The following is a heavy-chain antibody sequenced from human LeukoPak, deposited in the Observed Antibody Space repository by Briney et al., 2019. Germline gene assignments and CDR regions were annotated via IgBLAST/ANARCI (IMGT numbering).Heavy chain of an antibody. CDR2: ITGTGHIT. J-gene: IGHJ3*02. D-gene: IGHD3-22*01. CDR3: ARGLFLSGYLDAFDI. CDR1: GFTFSSYG. V-gene: IGHV3-23*01. Sequence: GGSLRLSCAASGFTFSSYGMSWVRQAPGKGLEWVSAITGTGHITYYADSVKGRCTISRDNLKNVLYLQMNSLKVEDTALYYCARGLFLSGYLDAFDIWGQGTVVTVSS.